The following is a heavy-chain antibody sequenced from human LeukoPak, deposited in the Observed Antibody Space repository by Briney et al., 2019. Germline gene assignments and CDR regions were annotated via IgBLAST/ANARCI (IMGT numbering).Heavy chain of an antibody. CDR3: ARSGLFYYYYGMDV. J-gene: IGHJ6*02. D-gene: IGHD4/OR15-4a*01. CDR1: GGSISSYY. CDR2: IYYSGST. Sequence: SETLSLTCTVSGGSISSYYWSWIRQPPGKGLEWVGYIYYSGSTNYNPSLKSRVTISVGTSKNQFSLKPSSVTAADTAVYYCARSGLFYYYYGMDVWGQGTTVTVSS. V-gene: IGHV4-59*08.